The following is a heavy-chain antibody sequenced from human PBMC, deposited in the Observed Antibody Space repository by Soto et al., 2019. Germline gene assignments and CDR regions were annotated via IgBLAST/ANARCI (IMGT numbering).Heavy chain of an antibody. D-gene: IGHD3-16*02. V-gene: IGHV1-18*01. CDR2: INTYNGNT. Sequence: ASVKVSCKASGYTFTRYGIGWARQAPGQGLEWMGWINTYNGNTNYAQNVQGRVTLTTDTSTSTAYMGLRSRRSEDTAVYYWARSYYDYVWGIYRSAHFDGWGQGALGTVPT. CDR1: GYTFTRYG. CDR3: ARSYYDYVWGIYRSAHFDG. J-gene: IGHJ4*02.